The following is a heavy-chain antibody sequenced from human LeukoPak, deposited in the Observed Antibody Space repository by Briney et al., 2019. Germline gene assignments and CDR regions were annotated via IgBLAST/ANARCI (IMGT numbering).Heavy chain of an antibody. CDR1: GFIFSHYV. Sequence: PGGSLRLSCTASGFIFSHYVMHWVRQAPGKGLEWVTVISYDGSNKGYAESVKGRFTISRDNSKNTLYLHMNSLRVEDTAVYYCASNQYGMDVWGQGTTVTVSS. CDR2: ISYDGSNK. J-gene: IGHJ6*02. CDR3: ASNQYGMDV. V-gene: IGHV3-30*03.